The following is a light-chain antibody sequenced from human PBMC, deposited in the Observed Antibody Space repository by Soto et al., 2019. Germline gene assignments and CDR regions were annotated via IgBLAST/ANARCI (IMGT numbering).Light chain of an antibody. CDR2: RNN. V-gene: IGLV1-47*01. J-gene: IGLJ3*02. Sequence: QSVLTQPPSASGTPGQRVTISCSGSSSNIGSTYVYWYQQLPGTAPKLLIYRNNQRPSGVPDRFSGSKSGTSASLAISGLRSEDEADDYCAAWDDSLSGQGVFGGGTKLTVL. CDR1: SSNIGSTY. CDR3: AAWDDSLSGQGV.